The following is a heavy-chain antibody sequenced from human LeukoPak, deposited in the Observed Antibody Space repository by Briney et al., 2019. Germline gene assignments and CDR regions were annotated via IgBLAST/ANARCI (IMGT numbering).Heavy chain of an antibody. D-gene: IGHD6-19*01. V-gene: IGHV3-43D*03. CDR3: AKGRGIAVAGLIDY. Sequence: TGGSLRLSCAASGLTFDDYAMHWVRQAPGKGLEWVSLISWDGGSTYYADSVKGRFTISRDNSKNSLYLQMNSLRAEDTALYYCAKGRGIAVAGLIDYWGQGTLVIVSS. J-gene: IGHJ4*02. CDR1: GLTFDDYA. CDR2: ISWDGGST.